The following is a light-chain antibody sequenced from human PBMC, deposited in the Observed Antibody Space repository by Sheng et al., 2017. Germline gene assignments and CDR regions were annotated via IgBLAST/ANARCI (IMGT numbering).Light chain of an antibody. V-gene: IGKV3-15*01. J-gene: IGKJ3*01. CDR1: QSVSSN. CDR3: QQYNNWPLT. CDR2: GAS. Sequence: EIVMTQSPATLSVSLGERATLSCRASQSVSSNLAWYQQKPGQAPRLLIYGASTRATGIPARFSGSGSGTDFTLTISGLQSEDFAVYYCQQYNNWPLTFGPGTKVDI.